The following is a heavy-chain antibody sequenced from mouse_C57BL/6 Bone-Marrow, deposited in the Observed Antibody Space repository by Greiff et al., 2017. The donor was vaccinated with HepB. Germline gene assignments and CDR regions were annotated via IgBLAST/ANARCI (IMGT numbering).Heavy chain of an antibody. Sequence: QVQLKESGAELVKPGASVKISCKASGYAFSSYWMNWVKQRPGKGLEWIGQIYPGDGDTNYNGKFKGKATLTADKSSSTAYMQLSSLTSEDSAVYFCARSDYYGSSYFDYRGQGTTLTVSS. J-gene: IGHJ2*01. CDR2: IYPGDGDT. D-gene: IGHD1-1*01. CDR1: GYAFSSYW. CDR3: ARSDYYGSSYFDY. V-gene: IGHV1-80*01.